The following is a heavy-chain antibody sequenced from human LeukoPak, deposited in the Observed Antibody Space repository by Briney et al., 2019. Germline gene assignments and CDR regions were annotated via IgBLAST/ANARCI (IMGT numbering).Heavy chain of an antibody. D-gene: IGHD3-3*01. J-gene: IGHJ4*02. V-gene: IGHV3-7*01. Sequence: AGTLRLSCAASGFTFSSYWMSWVRQAPGKGLEWVANIKQDGSEKYYVGSVKGRFTISRDNAKNSLYLQMNSLRAEDTAVYYCARQDYDFWSGYRDYWGQGTLVTVSS. CDR1: GFTFSSYW. CDR2: IKQDGSEK. CDR3: ARQDYDFWSGYRDY.